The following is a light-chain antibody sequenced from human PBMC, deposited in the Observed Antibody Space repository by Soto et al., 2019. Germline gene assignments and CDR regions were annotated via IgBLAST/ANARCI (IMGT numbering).Light chain of an antibody. J-gene: IGKJ1*01. CDR2: DVS. CDR3: QQYGSSPT. CDR1: QSVSSSY. Sequence: EIVLTQSPGTLSLSPGERATLSCRSSQSVSSSYLAWYQQKPGQAPRLLIYDVSSRATGITDRFSGSGSGTDFTLTISRLEPEDFAVYYCQQYGSSPTCGQGTKVEIK. V-gene: IGKV3-20*01.